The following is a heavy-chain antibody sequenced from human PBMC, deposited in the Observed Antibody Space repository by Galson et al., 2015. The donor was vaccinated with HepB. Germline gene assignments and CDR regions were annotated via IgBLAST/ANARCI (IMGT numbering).Heavy chain of an antibody. J-gene: IGHJ5*02. Sequence: SVKVSCKASGYTFTSYYMHWVRQAPGQGLEWMGIINPSGGSTSYAQKFQGRVTMTRDTSTSTVYMELSSLRSEDTAVYYCARDRVGGGTEIDPWGQGTLVTVSS. CDR3: ARDRVGGGTEIDP. CDR2: INPSGGST. CDR1: GYTFTSYY. V-gene: IGHV1-46*01. D-gene: IGHD3-16*01.